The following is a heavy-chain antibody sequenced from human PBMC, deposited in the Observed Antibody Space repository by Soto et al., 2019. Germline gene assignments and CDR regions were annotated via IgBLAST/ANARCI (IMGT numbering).Heavy chain of an antibody. CDR1: GFKFSNYA. CDR2: ISATGGGT. V-gene: IGHV3-23*01. CDR3: AKDRRAGGNSAFYFDL. J-gene: IGHJ5*02. Sequence: GGSLRLSCAASGFKFSNYAMSWVRQAPGKGLEWVSLISATGGGTYYADSVKGRFTISRDNSHNTLYLQVHSLTAEDTAVYYCAKDRRAGGNSAFYFDLWGQGAQVTVSS. D-gene: IGHD3-16*01.